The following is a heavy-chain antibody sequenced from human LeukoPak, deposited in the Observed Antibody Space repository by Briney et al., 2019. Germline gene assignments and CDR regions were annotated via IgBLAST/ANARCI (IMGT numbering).Heavy chain of an antibody. D-gene: IGHD1-7*01. V-gene: IGHV3-7*01. CDR1: GFTFSTYW. J-gene: IGHJ5*02. Sequence: GGSLRLSCAASGFTFSTYWMSWVRQAPGKGLEWVGQIKGDGSEKYYADSVKGRFTISRDNARNSVYLQMNSLRAEDTAVYYCARDSPGTTFDHWGQGTLVTVSS. CDR3: ARDSPGTTFDH. CDR2: IKGDGSEK.